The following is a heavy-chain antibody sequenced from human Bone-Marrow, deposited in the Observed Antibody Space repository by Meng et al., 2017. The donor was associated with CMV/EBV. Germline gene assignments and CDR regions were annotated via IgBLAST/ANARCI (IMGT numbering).Heavy chain of an antibody. CDR3: ARVGYDSSGYYYFDY. V-gene: IGHV4-59*01. CDR2: IYYSGST. J-gene: IGHJ4*02. D-gene: IGHD3-22*01. Sequence: SETLSLTCTVSGGSISSYYWSWIRQPPGKGLEWIGYIYYSGSTNYNPSLKSRVTISVDTSKNQFSLKLSSVTAADTAVYYCARVGYDSSGYYYFDYWGQGPLVTVSS. CDR1: GGSISSYY.